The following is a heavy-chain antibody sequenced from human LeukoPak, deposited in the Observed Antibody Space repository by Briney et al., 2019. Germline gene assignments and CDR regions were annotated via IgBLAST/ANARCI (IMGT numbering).Heavy chain of an antibody. V-gene: IGHV3-7*03. CDR1: GFTFSSYW. CDR3: ARRWEGDLDDAFDI. D-gene: IGHD1-26*01. Sequence: GGSLRLSCAASGFTFSSYWMSWVRQAPGKGLEWVANIKYDGSEKDYVDSVKGRFSISRDNAKNSLYLQMNSLRAEDTAMYYCARRWEGDLDDAFDIWGQGTMVTVSS. J-gene: IGHJ3*02. CDR2: IKYDGSEK.